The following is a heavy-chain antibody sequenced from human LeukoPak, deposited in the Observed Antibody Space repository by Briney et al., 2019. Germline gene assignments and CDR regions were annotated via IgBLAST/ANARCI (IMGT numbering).Heavy chain of an antibody. Sequence: GGSLRLSCAASGFTVSSNYMTWVRQAPGKGLEWVSVIYSGSSTYYADSVKGRFIISRDNSKNTLYLQMNSLRAEDTAVYYCAYMRGLYYGIDHWGQGTLVTVSS. J-gene: IGHJ4*02. CDR3: AYMRGLYYGIDH. D-gene: IGHD3-10*01. CDR1: GFTVSSNY. CDR2: IYSGSST. V-gene: IGHV3-53*01.